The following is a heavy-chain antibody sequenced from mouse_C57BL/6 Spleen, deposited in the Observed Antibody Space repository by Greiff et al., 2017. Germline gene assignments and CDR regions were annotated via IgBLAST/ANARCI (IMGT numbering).Heavy chain of an antibody. J-gene: IGHJ3*01. Sequence: EVMLVESGGGLVKPGGSLKLSCAASGFTFSDYGMHWVRQAPEKGLEWVAYISSGSSTIYYADTVQGRFTISRDNAKNTLFLQMTSLRSEDTAMYYCAREDRFAYWGQGTLVTVSA. CDR1: GFTFSDYG. CDR2: ISSGSSTI. V-gene: IGHV5-17*01. CDR3: AREDRFAY.